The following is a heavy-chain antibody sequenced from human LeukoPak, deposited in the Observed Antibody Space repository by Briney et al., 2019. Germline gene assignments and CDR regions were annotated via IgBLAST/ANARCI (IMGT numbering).Heavy chain of an antibody. J-gene: IGHJ4*02. D-gene: IGHD3-22*01. CDR2: ISYDGSNK. CDR3: ARDRGGSGYYYVDY. V-gene: IGHV3-30*03. CDR1: AFSFSSYG. Sequence: GGSLRLSCADSAFSFSSYGMHWVRQAPGKGLEWVAAISYDGSNKYYADSVKGRFSISRDNSKNTLYLQMNSLRGDDTAVYYCARDRGGSGYYYVDYWGQGTLVTVSS.